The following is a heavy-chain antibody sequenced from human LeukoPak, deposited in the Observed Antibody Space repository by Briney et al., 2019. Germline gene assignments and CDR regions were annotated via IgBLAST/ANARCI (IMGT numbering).Heavy chain of an antibody. CDR2: IYYSGST. J-gene: IGHJ3*02. CDR1: GGSISSGGYY. CDR3: ARDREISNMVRGVKVDAFDI. V-gene: IGHV4-30-4*08. Sequence: PSETLSLTCTVSGGSISSGGYYWSWIRQPPGKGLEWIGYIYYSGSTYYNPSLKSRVTISVDTSKNQFSLKLSSVTAADTAVYYCARDREISNMVRGVKVDAFDIWGQGTMVTVSS. D-gene: IGHD3-10*01.